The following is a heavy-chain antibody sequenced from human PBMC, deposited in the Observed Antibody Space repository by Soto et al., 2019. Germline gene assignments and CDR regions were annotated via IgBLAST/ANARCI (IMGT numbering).Heavy chain of an antibody. CDR3: ARGPSYYDFWSGYYKPYYYYYMDV. V-gene: IGHV1-18*01. CDR2: ISAYNGNT. D-gene: IGHD3-3*01. Sequence: GASVKVSCKASGYTYTSYGISWVRQAPGQGLEWMGWISAYNGNTNYAQKLQGRVTMTTDTSTSTAYMELRSLRSDDTAVYYCARGPSYYDFWSGYYKPYYYYYMDVWAKGTTVTVSS. CDR1: GYTYTSYG. J-gene: IGHJ6*03.